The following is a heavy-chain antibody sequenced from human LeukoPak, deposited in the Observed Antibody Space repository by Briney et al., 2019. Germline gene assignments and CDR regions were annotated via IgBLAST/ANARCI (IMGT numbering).Heavy chain of an antibody. V-gene: IGHV1-69*04. J-gene: IGHJ5*02. D-gene: IGHD2-2*01. CDR1: GGTFSSYT. CDR3: ARDIGRDCSSTSCYFGP. CDR2: IIPILGIA. Sequence: SVKVSCKASGGTFSSYTISWVRQAPGQGLEWMGRIIPILGIANYAQKFQGRATITADKSTSTAYMELSSLRSEDTAVYYCARDIGRDCSSTSCYFGPWGQGTLVTVSS.